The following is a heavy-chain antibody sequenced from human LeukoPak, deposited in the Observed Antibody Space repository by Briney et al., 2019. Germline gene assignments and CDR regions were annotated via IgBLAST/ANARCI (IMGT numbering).Heavy chain of an antibody. CDR2: ISSSGTTI. Sequence: PEGSLRLSCVASGFTFSDYYMSWIRQAPGKGLEWISYISSSGTTIYYTDSVKGRLTISRDNAKNSLYLQMNRLRDEDTAVYFCAKVGGIAVASRWYSDYCGQPTLVT. CDR3: AKVGGIAVASRWYSDY. V-gene: IGHV3-11*01. CDR1: GFTFSDYY. J-gene: IGHJ4*02. D-gene: IGHD6-19*01.